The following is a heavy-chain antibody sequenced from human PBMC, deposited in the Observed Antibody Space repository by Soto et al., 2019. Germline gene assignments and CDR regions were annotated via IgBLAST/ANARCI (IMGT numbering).Heavy chain of an antibody. V-gene: IGHV3-33*01. Sequence: GGSLRLSCAASGFTFSGYGMHWVRQAPGKGLEWVAVIWYDGSNKYYADSVKGRFTISRDNSKNTLYLQMNSLRAEDTAVYYCARDYYDDSSGYYSPRGMDVWGQGTTVTVSS. D-gene: IGHD3-22*01. CDR2: IWYDGSNK. J-gene: IGHJ6*02. CDR1: GFTFSGYG. CDR3: ARDYYDDSSGYYSPRGMDV.